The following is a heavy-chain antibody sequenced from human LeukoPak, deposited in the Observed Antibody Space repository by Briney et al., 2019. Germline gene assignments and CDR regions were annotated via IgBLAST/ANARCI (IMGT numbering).Heavy chain of an antibody. D-gene: IGHD3-22*01. V-gene: IGHV3-30*02. CDR3: AKDGGGYYYDSSGYHGIDY. CDR2: IRYDGSNK. J-gene: IGHJ4*02. CDR1: GFTFSSYG. Sequence: GGSLRLSCAASGFTFSSYGMHWVRQAPGKGLEWVAFIRYDGSNKYYADSVKGRFTISRENSKNTLYLQMNSLRAEDTAVYYCAKDGGGYYYDSSGYHGIDYWGQGTLVTVSS.